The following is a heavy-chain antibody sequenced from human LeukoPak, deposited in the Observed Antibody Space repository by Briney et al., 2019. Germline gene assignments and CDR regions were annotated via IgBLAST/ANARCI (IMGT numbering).Heavy chain of an antibody. CDR2: ISPDGSDK. Sequence: GGSLRLSCVASGFTFSTYWMNWVRQAPGKGLERVGTISPDGSDKYYVDSVKGRFTISRDNAKTSLYLQINSLRADDTAVYYCARGTPRYCSSTSCYANWFDPWGQGTLVTVSS. CDR1: GFTFSTYW. D-gene: IGHD2-2*01. J-gene: IGHJ5*02. V-gene: IGHV3-7*03. CDR3: ARGTPRYCSSTSCYANWFDP.